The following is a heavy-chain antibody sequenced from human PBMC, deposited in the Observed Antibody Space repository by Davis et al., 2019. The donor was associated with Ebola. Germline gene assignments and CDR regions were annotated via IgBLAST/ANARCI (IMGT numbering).Heavy chain of an antibody. Sequence: GESLKISCAASGFTFSDYYMSWIRQAPGKGLEWVSDISSSSTYTNYADSVKGRFTISRDNAKNSLYLQMNSLRVEDTAVYSCARDIGTVTHEVGNWGQGTLVTVSS. CDR2: ISSSSTYT. CDR3: ARDIGTVTHEVGN. J-gene: IGHJ4*02. CDR1: GFTFSDYY. D-gene: IGHD4-17*01. V-gene: IGHV3-11*06.